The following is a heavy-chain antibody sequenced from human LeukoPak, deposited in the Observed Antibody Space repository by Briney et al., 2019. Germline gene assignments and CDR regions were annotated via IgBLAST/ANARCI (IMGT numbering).Heavy chain of an antibody. CDR2: ISAYNGNT. D-gene: IGHD3-10*01. V-gene: IGHV1-18*01. CDR3: ARHGGAPTPRNNWFDP. Sequence: ASVKVSCKASGYTFTSYGISWVRQAPGQGLEWMGWISAYNGNTNYAQKVQGRVTMTTDTSTSTAYMELRSLRSDDTAVYYCARHGGAPTPRNNWFDPWGQGTLVTVSS. CDR1: GYTFTSYG. J-gene: IGHJ5*02.